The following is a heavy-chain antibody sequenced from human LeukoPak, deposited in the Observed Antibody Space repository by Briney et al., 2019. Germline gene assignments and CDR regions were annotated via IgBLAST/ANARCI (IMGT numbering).Heavy chain of an antibody. CDR3: AKDLYGSGSSPIFDY. D-gene: IGHD3-10*01. CDR2: ISGSGGST. CDR1: GFTFSSYA. Sequence: GGSLRLSCAASGFTFSSYAMSWVRQAPGKGLEWVSAISGSGGSTYYADSVKGRFTISRDNSKNTLYLQMNSLRAEDTAVYYCAKDLYGSGSSPIFDYWGQGTLVTVSS. V-gene: IGHV3-23*01. J-gene: IGHJ4*02.